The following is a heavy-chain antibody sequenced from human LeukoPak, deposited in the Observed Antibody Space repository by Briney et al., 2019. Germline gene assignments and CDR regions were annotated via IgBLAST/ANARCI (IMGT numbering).Heavy chain of an antibody. D-gene: IGHD2-21*02. V-gene: IGHV7-4-1*02. J-gene: IGHJ4*02. Sequence: ASVKVSRKASGYTFMSYAINWVRQAPGQGLEWMGWINTNTGNPTYAQGFTGRFVFSLDTSVSTAYLQISSLKDEDTAIYYCARDRGLTTYCGGDCFEAEYWGQGTLVTVSS. CDR3: ARDRGLTTYCGGDCFEAEY. CDR1: GYTFMSYA. CDR2: INTNTGNP.